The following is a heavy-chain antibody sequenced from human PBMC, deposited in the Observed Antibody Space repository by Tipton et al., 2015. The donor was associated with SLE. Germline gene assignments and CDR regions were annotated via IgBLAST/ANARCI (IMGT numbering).Heavy chain of an antibody. J-gene: IGHJ6*03. CDR3: ARAGGLPTWYMDV. D-gene: IGHD1-26*01. CDR1: GYTFTAYY. V-gene: IGHV1-2*02. Sequence: QLVQSGAEVKKPGASVKVSCKASGYTFTAYYMHWVRQAPGQGLEWIGWINPNSGGTNYAQKFQGRVTMTRDTSISTAYMELSSLISDDTAVYYCARAGGLPTWYMDVRGTGTTVTVSS. CDR2: INPNSGGT.